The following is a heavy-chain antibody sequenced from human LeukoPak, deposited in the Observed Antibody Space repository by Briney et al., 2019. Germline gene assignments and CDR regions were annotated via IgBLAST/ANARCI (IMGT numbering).Heavy chain of an antibody. V-gene: IGHV1-69*04. CDR3: ARVRDYKYGMDV. CDR1: GGSFSSYA. CDR2: IIPILGIA. J-gene: IGHJ6*02. Sequence: ASVTVSCKASGGSFSSYAISWVRQAPGQGLEWMGRIIPILGIANYAQKFQGRVTITADKSTSTAYMELSRLTSGDTAVYYCARVRDYKYGMDVWGQGATVTVSS.